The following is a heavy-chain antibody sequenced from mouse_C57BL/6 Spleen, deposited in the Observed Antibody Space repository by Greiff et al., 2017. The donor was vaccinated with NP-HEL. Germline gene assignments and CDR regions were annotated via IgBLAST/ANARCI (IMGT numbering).Heavy chain of an antibody. V-gene: IGHV1-4*01. CDR2: INPSSGYT. CDR1: GYTFTSYT. CDR3: ARSLDYYGSSYGFAY. J-gene: IGHJ3*01. D-gene: IGHD1-1*01. Sequence: QVQLQQSGAELARPGASVKMSCKASGYTFTSYTMHWVKQRPGQGLEWIGYINPSSGYTKYNQKFKDKATLTADKSSSTAYMQLSSLTSEDSAVYYCARSLDYYGSSYGFAYWGQGTLVTVSA.